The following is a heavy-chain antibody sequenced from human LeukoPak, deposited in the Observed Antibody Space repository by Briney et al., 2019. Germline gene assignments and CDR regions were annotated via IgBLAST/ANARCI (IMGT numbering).Heavy chain of an antibody. Sequence: GGSLRLSCAASGFAFSSYGMNWVRQAPGKGLEWVSVIYSGGSTYYADSVKGRFTISRDNSKNTLYLQMNSLRAEDTAVYYCARDHGSYYYGMDVWGQGTTVTVSS. D-gene: IGHD1-1*01. CDR3: ARDHGSYYYGMDV. J-gene: IGHJ6*02. V-gene: IGHV3-53*01. CDR2: IYSGGST. CDR1: GFAFSSYG.